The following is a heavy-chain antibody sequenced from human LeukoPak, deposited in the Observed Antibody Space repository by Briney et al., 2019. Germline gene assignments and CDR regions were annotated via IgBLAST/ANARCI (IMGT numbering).Heavy chain of an antibody. V-gene: IGHV1-18*01. J-gene: IGHJ3*02. CDR2: ISGYNGNT. CDR1: GYTFTTYN. CDR3: ASLKNYYDSSGYLVTDAFDI. D-gene: IGHD3-22*01. Sequence: ASVKVSCKASGYTFTTYNINWVRQAPGQGLEWMGWISGYNGNTNYAQKLQGRVTMTTDTSTSTAYMELRSLKSDDTAVYYCASLKNYYDSSGYLVTDAFDIWGQGAMVTVSS.